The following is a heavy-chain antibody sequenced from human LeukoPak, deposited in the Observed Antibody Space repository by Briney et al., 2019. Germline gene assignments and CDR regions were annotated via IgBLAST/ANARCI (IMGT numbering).Heavy chain of an antibody. V-gene: IGHV4-59*01. CDR3: ARRYGSGSSGTFDY. CDR2: IFYSGST. CDR1: GGSISSYY. Sequence: PSETLSLTGTVSGGSISSYYWTWIRQPPGKGLEWIGYIFYSGSTNYNPSLKSRVTISVDTSKNQFSLKLSSVTAADTAVYYCARRYGSGSSGTFDYWGQGTLVTVSS. J-gene: IGHJ4*02. D-gene: IGHD3-10*01.